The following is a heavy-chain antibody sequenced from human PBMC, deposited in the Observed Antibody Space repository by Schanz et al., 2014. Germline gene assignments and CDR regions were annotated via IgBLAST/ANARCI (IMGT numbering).Heavy chain of an antibody. J-gene: IGHJ4*02. Sequence: QVQLVESGGGVVQPGRSLRLSCAASGFTFHTYDMHWVRQAPGKGLEWVAQISHDGHRDFYADSVKGRFTVSRDNAKNSLYLQMNSLTAEDTAVYYCARGVRIDYCDQGTLVTVSS. V-gene: IGHV3-30-3*01. D-gene: IGHD3-3*01. CDR2: ISHDGHRD. CDR3: ARGVRIDY. CDR1: GFTFHTYD.